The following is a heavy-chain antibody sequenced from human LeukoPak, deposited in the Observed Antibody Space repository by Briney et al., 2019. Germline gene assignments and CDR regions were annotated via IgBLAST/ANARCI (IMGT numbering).Heavy chain of an antibody. CDR1: GFTFSSFW. CDR3: ARERTSGWDAFDT. D-gene: IGHD6-19*01. V-gene: IGHV3-74*01. J-gene: IGHJ5*02. CDR2: INSVGSST. Sequence: GGSLRLSCAASGFTFSSFWMHWVRQAPGKGLVWVSRINSVGSSTSYADSVKGRFTISRDNAKNTLYLQMHSLKAEDTAVYYCARERTSGWDAFDTWGQGTLVTVSS.